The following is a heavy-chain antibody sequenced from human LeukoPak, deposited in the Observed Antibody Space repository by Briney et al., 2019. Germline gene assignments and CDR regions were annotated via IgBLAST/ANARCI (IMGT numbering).Heavy chain of an antibody. D-gene: IGHD6-19*01. Sequence: PGGSLRLSCAASGFTFSSHGMHWVRQAPGKGLEWVAVVSYDGSNKYYADSVKGRFTISRDNSNNTLYVQMNSMRAEDTAVYYCAKSRSGWHFDYWGQGILVTVSS. CDR1: GFTFSSHG. CDR2: VSYDGSNK. J-gene: IGHJ4*02. CDR3: AKSRSGWHFDY. V-gene: IGHV3-30*18.